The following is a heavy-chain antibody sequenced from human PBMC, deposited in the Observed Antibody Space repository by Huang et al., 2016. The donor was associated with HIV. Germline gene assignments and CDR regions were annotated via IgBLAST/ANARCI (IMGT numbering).Heavy chain of an antibody. D-gene: IGHD3-10*01. Sequence: QVQLVESGGGVVQPGGSLRLSCAASGFPFSSYGMHWVRQAPGKGLEWVAFIRYDGSNKYYADSGRGRFTISRDNSKNTLYLQMNSLRAEDTAVYYCAKGSMANAFDIWGQGTMVTVSS. CDR2: IRYDGSNK. V-gene: IGHV3-30*02. J-gene: IGHJ3*02. CDR3: AKGSMANAFDI. CDR1: GFPFSSYG.